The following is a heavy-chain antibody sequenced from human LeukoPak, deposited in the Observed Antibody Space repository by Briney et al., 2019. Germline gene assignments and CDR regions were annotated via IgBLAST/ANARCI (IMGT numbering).Heavy chain of an antibody. CDR3: ATESSLSN. Sequence: PGGGLRLSSAASGVNSGTYAIDWVRQAPGEGREWVGDISYDGGYQSYAVSVRGRFTISRDNSKNALYLQMNSLRDEDAAVYYCATESSLSNWGRGTLATVSS. V-gene: IGHV3-30*04. CDR1: GVNSGTYA. CDR2: ISYDGGYQ. J-gene: IGHJ4*02.